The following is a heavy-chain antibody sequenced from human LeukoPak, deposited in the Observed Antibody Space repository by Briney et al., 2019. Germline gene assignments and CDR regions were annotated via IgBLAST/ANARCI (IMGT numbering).Heavy chain of an antibody. CDR2: IYHRGST. D-gene: IGHD1-14*01. V-gene: IGHV4-38-2*02. CDR1: GYSISSGYY. Sequence: SETLSLTCTVSGYSISSGYYWGWIRQPPGKGLEWIGTIYHRGSTYYNPSLKSRVTISVDTSKNQFSLKLSSVTAADTAVYYCACPSGNHLYSFDYWGQGTLVTVSS. CDR3: ACPSGNHLYSFDY. J-gene: IGHJ4*02.